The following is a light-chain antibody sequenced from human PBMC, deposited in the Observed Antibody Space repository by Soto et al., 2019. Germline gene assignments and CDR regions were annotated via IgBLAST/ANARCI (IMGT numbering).Light chain of an antibody. CDR3: QQRSNWPPIT. J-gene: IGKJ5*01. V-gene: IGKV3D-20*02. Sequence: EIVLTQSPGTLSLSPGERASLSCRASQSVRSTYLAWYQQKPGQAPRLLIYGASSRATGTPDRFSGSGSGTDFTLTISRLEPEDFAVYYCQQRSNWPPITFGQGTRLEIK. CDR2: GAS. CDR1: QSVRSTY.